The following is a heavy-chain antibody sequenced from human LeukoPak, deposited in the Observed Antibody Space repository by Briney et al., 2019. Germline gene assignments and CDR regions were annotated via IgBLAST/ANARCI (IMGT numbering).Heavy chain of an antibody. Sequence: GGSLRLSCAASGFTFSSYWMHWVRQAPGKGLVWVSRINSDGSSTSYADSVKGRLTISRDNAKNTLYLQMNSLRAEDTAVYYCARVASLSSSWYYYYYYMDVWGKGTTVTVSS. J-gene: IGHJ6*03. V-gene: IGHV3-74*01. CDR2: INSDGSST. CDR1: GFTFSSYW. CDR3: ARVASLSSSWYYYYYYMDV. D-gene: IGHD6-13*01.